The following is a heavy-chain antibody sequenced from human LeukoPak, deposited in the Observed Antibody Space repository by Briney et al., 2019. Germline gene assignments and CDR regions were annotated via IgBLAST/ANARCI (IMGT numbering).Heavy chain of an antibody. CDR2: IIPIYGTA. J-gene: IGHJ4*02. CDR3: ARGGSSGYPYYFDY. Sequence: SVKVTCKASGCTFSRYAISWLRPAPGQGLEWMGGIIPIYGTANYAQKFQGRVTITADESTSTAYMELSSLRSEDTAVYYYARGGSSGYPYYFDYGGQGTLVTVSS. V-gene: IGHV1-69*01. D-gene: IGHD3-22*01. CDR1: GCTFSRYA.